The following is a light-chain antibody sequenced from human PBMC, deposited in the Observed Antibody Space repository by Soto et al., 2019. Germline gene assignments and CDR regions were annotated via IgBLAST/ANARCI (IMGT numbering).Light chain of an antibody. Sequence: EIVLTQSPGTLSLSPGERATLSCRASQSVSSSYLAWYQQKPGQAPRLLIYGASSRATGIPDRFRGSGSGTDFTLTISRLGPEDVAVYYCQQYGSSLVTFGQGTKLEIK. CDR3: QQYGSSLVT. J-gene: IGKJ2*01. CDR1: QSVSSSY. V-gene: IGKV3-20*01. CDR2: GAS.